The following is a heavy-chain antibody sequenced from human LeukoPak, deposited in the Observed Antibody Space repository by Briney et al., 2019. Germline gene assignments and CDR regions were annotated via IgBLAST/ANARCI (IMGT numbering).Heavy chain of an antibody. Sequence: PGGSLRLSCAASGFTFSSYWMSWVRQAPRKGLEWVANIKQDGSEKYYVDSVKGRFTISRDNAKNSLYLQMNSLRAEDTAVYYCARGYGSGSYLNGDYFDYWGQGTLVTVSS. CDR3: ARGYGSGSYLNGDYFDY. V-gene: IGHV3-7*01. CDR1: GFTFSSYW. J-gene: IGHJ4*02. D-gene: IGHD3-10*01. CDR2: IKQDGSEK.